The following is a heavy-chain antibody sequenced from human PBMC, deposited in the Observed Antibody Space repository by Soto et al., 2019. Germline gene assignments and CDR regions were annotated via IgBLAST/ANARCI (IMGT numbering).Heavy chain of an antibody. CDR1: GYTFTSYG. Sequence: QVQLVQSGAEVKKPGASVKVSCKASGYTFTSYGISWVRQAPGQGLEWMGWISAYNGNTNYAQKLQGRVTMTTDKSTSTAYMELRILRSDDTAVYYCARVPRGEWLEYYFDYWGHGTLVTVSS. D-gene: IGHD6-19*01. CDR2: ISAYNGNT. V-gene: IGHV1-18*01. CDR3: ARVPRGEWLEYYFDY. J-gene: IGHJ4*01.